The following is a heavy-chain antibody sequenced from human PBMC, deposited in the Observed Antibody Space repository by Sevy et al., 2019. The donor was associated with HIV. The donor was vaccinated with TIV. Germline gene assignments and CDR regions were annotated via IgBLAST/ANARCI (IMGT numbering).Heavy chain of an antibody. CDR3: VRETTMLPRGAFDF. V-gene: IGHV3-30-3*01. CDR2: ISFDGTDK. D-gene: IGHD3-10*01. CDR1: GFTFSSYP. Sequence: GGSLRLSCAASGFTFSSYPMHWVRQARGKGLEWVSFISFDGTDKYYADSVKGRFTITRDNSKNTLFLQMNSLRAEDTAFYYCVRETTMLPRGAFDFWGQGTMVTVSS. J-gene: IGHJ3*01.